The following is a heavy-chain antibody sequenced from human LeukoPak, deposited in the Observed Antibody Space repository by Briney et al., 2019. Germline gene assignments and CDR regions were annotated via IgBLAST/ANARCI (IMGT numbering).Heavy chain of an antibody. CDR3: AKRGDVYAYDY. Sequence: GGSLRLSRAASGFTFSSYAMSWVHQAPGKGLEGVSAISGGGYSTYYAASVKGRFTISRDNSKNTLYLQMNSLRAEDTAVYYFAKRGDVYAYDYWGQGTLVTVSS. D-gene: IGHD5/OR15-5a*01. J-gene: IGHJ4*02. V-gene: IGHV3-23*01. CDR2: ISGGGYST. CDR1: GFTFSSYA.